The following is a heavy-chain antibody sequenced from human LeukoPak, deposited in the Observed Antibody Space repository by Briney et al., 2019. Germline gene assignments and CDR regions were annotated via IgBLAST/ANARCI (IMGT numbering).Heavy chain of an antibody. CDR2: ISSNGGST. Sequence: GGSLRLSCSASGFTFSSYAMHWVRQAPGKGLGYVSAISSNGGSTYYADSVKGRFTISRDNSKNTLYLQMSSLRAEDTAVYYCVKEVTYYYGSGSYFDYWGQGTLVTVSS. V-gene: IGHV3-64D*06. D-gene: IGHD3-10*01. CDR1: GFTFSSYA. J-gene: IGHJ4*02. CDR3: VKEVTYYYGSGSYFDY.